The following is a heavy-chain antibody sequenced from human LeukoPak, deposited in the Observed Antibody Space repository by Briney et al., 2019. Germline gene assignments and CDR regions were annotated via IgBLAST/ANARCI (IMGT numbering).Heavy chain of an antibody. CDR2: ISYDGSNK. CDR3: ARKLDSSGYYFWFDP. J-gene: IGHJ5*02. D-gene: IGHD3-22*01. V-gene: IGHV3-30*03. CDR1: GFTFSSYG. Sequence: PGGSLRLSCAASGFTFSSYGMHWVRQAPGKGLEWVAVISYDGSNKYYADSVKGRFTISRDNSKNTLYLQMNSLRAEDTTVYYCARKLDSSGYYFWFDPWGQGTLVTVSS.